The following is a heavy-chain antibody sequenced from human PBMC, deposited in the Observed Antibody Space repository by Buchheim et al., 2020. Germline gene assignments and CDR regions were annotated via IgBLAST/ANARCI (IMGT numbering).Heavy chain of an antibody. V-gene: IGHV3-48*03. D-gene: IGHD6-13*01. CDR1: GFTFSSYE. CDR2: ISSSGSTI. Sequence: EVQLVESGGGLVQPGGSLRLSCAASGFTFSSYEMNWVRQAPGKGLEWVSYISSSGSTIYYADSVKGRFTISRDNAKKSLYLQMNSLRAEDTAVYYCARSPGIALAYNWFDPWGQGTL. J-gene: IGHJ5*02. CDR3: ARSPGIALAYNWFDP.